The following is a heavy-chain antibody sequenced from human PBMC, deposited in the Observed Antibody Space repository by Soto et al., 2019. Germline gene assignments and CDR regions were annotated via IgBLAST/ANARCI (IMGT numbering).Heavy chain of an antibody. J-gene: IGHJ6*03. Sequence: EVQLVESGGGLVQPGRSLRLSCAASGFTFDDYAMHWVRQAPGKGLEWVSGISWNSGSIGYADSVKGRFTISRDNAKNSLYLQMNSLRAEDTALYYCAKDRDFRYYYYYMDVWGKGTTVTVSS. CDR2: ISWNSGSI. V-gene: IGHV3-9*01. CDR3: AKDRDFRYYYYYMDV. CDR1: GFTFDDYA.